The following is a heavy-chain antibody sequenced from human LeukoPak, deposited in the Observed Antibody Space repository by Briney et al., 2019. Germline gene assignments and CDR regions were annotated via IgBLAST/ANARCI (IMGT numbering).Heavy chain of an antibody. Sequence: GGSLRLSCAASGFTFSSYAMSWVRQAPGKGLEWVSAISGSGGSTYYADSVKGRFTISRDNSKNTLYLQMNSLRAEDTAVYYCAKEGFYCSGGSCYSFYYYYMDVWGKGTTVTISS. V-gene: IGHV3-23*01. D-gene: IGHD2-15*01. J-gene: IGHJ6*03. CDR2: ISGSGGST. CDR3: AKEGFYCSGGSCYSFYYYYMDV. CDR1: GFTFSSYA.